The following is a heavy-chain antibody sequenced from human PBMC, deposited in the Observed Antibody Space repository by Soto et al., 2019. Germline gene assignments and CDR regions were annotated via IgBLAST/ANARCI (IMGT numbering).Heavy chain of an antibody. CDR2: SYYSGST. V-gene: IGHV4-61*08. J-gene: IGHJ4*02. D-gene: IGHD7-27*01. CDR1: GGSISSGDYY. Sequence: SETLSLTCTVSGGSISSGDYYWSWIRQPPGKGLEWIGYSYYSGSTNYNPSLKSRVTISVDTSKNQFSLKLSSVTAADTAVYYCARRWGRTFDYWGQGTLVTVSS. CDR3: ARRWGRTFDY.